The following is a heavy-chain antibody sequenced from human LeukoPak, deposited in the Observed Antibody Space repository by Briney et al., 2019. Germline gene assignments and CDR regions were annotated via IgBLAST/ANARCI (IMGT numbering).Heavy chain of an antibody. J-gene: IGHJ4*02. CDR3: AKDSAPYYDFWSGYYPPDY. D-gene: IGHD3-3*01. V-gene: IGHV3-23*01. CDR2: ISGSGGST. CDR1: GFTFSSYA. Sequence: PGGSLRLSCAASGFTFSSYAMSWVRQAPGKGLEWVSAISGSGGSTYYADSVKGRFTISRDNSKNTLYLQMNSLRAEDTAVYYCAKDSAPYYDFWSGYYPPDYWGQGTLVTVSS.